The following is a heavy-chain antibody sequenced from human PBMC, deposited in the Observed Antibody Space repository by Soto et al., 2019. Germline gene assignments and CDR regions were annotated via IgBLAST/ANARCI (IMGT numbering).Heavy chain of an antibody. V-gene: IGHV3-23*01. CDR3: AKSPGMYYYDSSGYYHYDY. D-gene: IGHD3-22*01. CDR2: ISGSCVST. J-gene: IGHJ4*02. CDR1: GFTFSSYA. Sequence: EVQLLESGGGLAQPGGSLRLSCAASGFTFSSYAMSWVRQAPGKGLEWVSAISGSCVSTYYADSVKGRFTISRDNSKNTLYLQMNSLRAEDTAVYYCAKSPGMYYYDSSGYYHYDYWGQGTLVTVSS.